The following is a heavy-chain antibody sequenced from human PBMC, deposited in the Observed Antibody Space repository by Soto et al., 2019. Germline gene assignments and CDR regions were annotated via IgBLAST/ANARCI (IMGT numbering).Heavy chain of an antibody. V-gene: IGHV4-34*01. Sequence: PSETQSLTSTVYGGSFSGYYLSWIRQPPGKGLEWIGEINHSGSTNYNPSLKSRVTISVDTSKNQFSLKLSSVTAADTAVYYCARWGFGAFDIWGQGTMVT. CDR1: GGSFSGYY. D-gene: IGHD3-16*01. CDR2: INHSGST. CDR3: ARWGFGAFDI. J-gene: IGHJ3*02.